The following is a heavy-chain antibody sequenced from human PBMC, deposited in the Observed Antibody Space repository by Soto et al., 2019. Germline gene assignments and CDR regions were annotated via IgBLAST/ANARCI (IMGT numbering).Heavy chain of an antibody. V-gene: IGHV3-48*02. D-gene: IGHD3-10*01. J-gene: IGHJ4*02. Sequence: XECMSVSCAASGFPFRSYCVSWARPAPGKGLEWISYITSSSGSTMYYADSVKGRFTISRDNAKNSVYLQMNSLRDEDTAVYSCATDAFEGSGYWGQESRVRVSS. CDR3: ATDAFEGSGY. CDR2: ITSSSGSTM. CDR1: GFPFRSYC.